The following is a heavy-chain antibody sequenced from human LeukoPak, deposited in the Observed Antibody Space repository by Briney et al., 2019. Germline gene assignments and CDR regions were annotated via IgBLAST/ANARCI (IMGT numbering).Heavy chain of an antibody. Sequence: GGSLRLSCAASGFTFDNYGMHWVRQAPGKGLEWVSGISWNSGNIVYADSVKGRFTISRDNAKSSLYLQMNSLRAEDTALYYCAKVAVRGINGAFDIWGQGTMVTVSS. D-gene: IGHD3-10*01. V-gene: IGHV3-9*01. CDR1: GFTFDNYG. CDR2: ISWNSGNI. J-gene: IGHJ3*02. CDR3: AKVAVRGINGAFDI.